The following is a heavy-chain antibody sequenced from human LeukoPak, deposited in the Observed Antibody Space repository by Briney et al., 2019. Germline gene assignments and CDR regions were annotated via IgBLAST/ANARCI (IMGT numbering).Heavy chain of an antibody. Sequence: GGSLRLSCVASGFPFSSHAMCWVRQAPGKGLEWVSSIDISGGATWYADSVRGRFTISRDSSKNTLYLQMTSLRVEDTALYYCANEIRPNDYWGQGTLVSVSS. D-gene: IGHD3-16*01. CDR2: IDISGGAT. V-gene: IGHV3-23*05. J-gene: IGHJ4*02. CDR3: ANEIRPNDY. CDR1: GFPFSSHA.